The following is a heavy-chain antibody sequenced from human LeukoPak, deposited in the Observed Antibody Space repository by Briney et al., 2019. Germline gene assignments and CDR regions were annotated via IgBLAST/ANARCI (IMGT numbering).Heavy chain of an antibody. J-gene: IGHJ4*02. Sequence: GGSLRLSCAASGFTFSTYAMHWVRQAPRKGLEWVAVILYDGSNEHYTDSVRGRFTISRDNPKNTLWLQMNSLTADDTAVYYCARGEFSGLDYWGQGTLVTVSS. D-gene: IGHD5-12*01. CDR3: ARGEFSGLDY. V-gene: IGHV3-30-3*01. CDR2: ILYDGSNE. CDR1: GFTFSTYA.